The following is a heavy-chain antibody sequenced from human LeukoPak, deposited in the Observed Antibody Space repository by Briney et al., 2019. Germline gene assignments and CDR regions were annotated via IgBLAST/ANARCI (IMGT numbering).Heavy chain of an antibody. Sequence: GGSLRLSCAASGFTFSSYGMSWVRQAPGKGLEWVSSISSSSLYIYYADSVKGRFTISRDNAKNSLYLQMNSLRAEDTAVYYCVRDWGYDSSGYWQKYFDTWGQGTLVTVSS. CDR1: GFTFSSYG. CDR2: ISSSSLYI. CDR3: VRDWGYDSSGYWQKYFDT. J-gene: IGHJ4*02. D-gene: IGHD3-22*01. V-gene: IGHV3-21*06.